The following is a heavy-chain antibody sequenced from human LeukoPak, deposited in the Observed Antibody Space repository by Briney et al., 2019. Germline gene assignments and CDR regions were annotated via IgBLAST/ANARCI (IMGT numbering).Heavy chain of an antibody. Sequence: GGSLRLSCAASGFTFSTYWMHWVRQAPGKGLVWVSRINSDGNSTNYADPVKGRYTISRDNAKNTMYLRMNSLRAEDTAVYFCARAVDGSGRRSFDYWGQGTLVTVSS. CDR3: ARAVDGSGRRSFDY. CDR1: GFTFSTYW. CDR2: INSDGNST. J-gene: IGHJ4*02. V-gene: IGHV3-74*01. D-gene: IGHD3-10*01.